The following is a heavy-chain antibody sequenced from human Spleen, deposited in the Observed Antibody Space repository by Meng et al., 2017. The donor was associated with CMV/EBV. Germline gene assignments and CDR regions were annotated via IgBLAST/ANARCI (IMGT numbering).Heavy chain of an antibody. V-gene: IGHV2-5*01. CDR2: IYWNDDN. D-gene: IGHD3-3*01. CDR3: AHRRQYYDFWSADYPDYFDY. CDR1: GFSLYTDGVG. Sequence: SGPTLVKPTQTLTLTCSFSGFSLYTDGVGVGWIRQPPGKALESLALIYWNDDNRYSPSLKSRLTVTKDTSKNQVVLSMTNMDPLDSGTYYCAHRRQYYDFWSADYPDYFDYWGQGIQVTVSS. J-gene: IGHJ4*02.